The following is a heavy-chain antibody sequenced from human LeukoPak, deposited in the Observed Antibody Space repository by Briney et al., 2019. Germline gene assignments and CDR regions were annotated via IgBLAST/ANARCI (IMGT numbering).Heavy chain of an antibody. J-gene: IGHJ4*02. D-gene: IGHD5-12*01. CDR1: GFTFSRKT. Sequence: GGSLRLSCAASGFTFSRKTMNWVRQAPGKGLEWVSYISSDGGTIYYADSVKGRFTISRDNSKNSLCLQMNSLRTEDTALYYCAKPNSGYDHFDYWGQGTLVTVSS. V-gene: IGHV3-48*04. CDR3: AKPNSGYDHFDY. CDR2: ISSDGGTI.